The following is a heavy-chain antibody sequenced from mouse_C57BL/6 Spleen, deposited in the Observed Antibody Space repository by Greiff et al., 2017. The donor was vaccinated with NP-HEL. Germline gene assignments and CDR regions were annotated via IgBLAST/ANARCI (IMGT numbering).Heavy chain of an antibody. CDR1: GYAFSSSW. D-gene: IGHD2-4*01. Sequence: QVQLQQSGPELVKPGASVKIPCKASGYAFSSSWMNWVKQRPGKGLEWIGRIYPGDGDTNYNGKFKGKATLTADKSSSTAYMQLSSLTSEDSAVYFCARDDYLAWFAYWGQGTLVTVSA. J-gene: IGHJ3*01. CDR2: IYPGDGDT. CDR3: ARDDYLAWFAY. V-gene: IGHV1-82*01.